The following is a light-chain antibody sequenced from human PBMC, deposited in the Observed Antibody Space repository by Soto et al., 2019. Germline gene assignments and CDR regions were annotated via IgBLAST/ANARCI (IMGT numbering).Light chain of an antibody. CDR3: QQYRGYWT. Sequence: DIQMTQSPSTLSASVGDRVTISCRASQNINTWLAWYQQKPGKAPHHLTYKVSHLQSGVPSRFSGSGSGTEFSLTISSLQPDDCATYYCQQYRGYWTFGQGTKVEIK. J-gene: IGKJ1*01. CDR2: KVS. CDR1: QNINTW. V-gene: IGKV1-5*03.